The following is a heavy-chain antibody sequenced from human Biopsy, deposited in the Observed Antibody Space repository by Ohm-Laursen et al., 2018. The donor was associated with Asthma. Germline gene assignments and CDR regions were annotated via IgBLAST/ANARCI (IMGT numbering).Heavy chain of an antibody. CDR3: ARGQGRGIQLWSLDP. Sequence: SDTLSLTCTVSGGSISSDHWSWLRQSPGKGLEWIGYIHNSGNTNYNPSLKSRVTISLDTSKNHFSLRLSFVTAADTAVYFCARGQGRGIQLWSLDPWGQGILVTVSS. CDR2: IHNSGNT. D-gene: IGHD5-18*01. CDR1: GGSISSDH. J-gene: IGHJ5*02. V-gene: IGHV4-59*07.